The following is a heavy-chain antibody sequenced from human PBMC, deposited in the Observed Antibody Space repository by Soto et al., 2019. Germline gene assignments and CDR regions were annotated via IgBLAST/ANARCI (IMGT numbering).Heavy chain of an antibody. CDR3: ARGGIAVAGNFDY. CDR1: GGTFSSYT. Sequence: QVQLVQSGAEVKKPGSSVKVSCKASGGTFSSYTISWVRQAPGQGLEWMGRIIPILGIANYAQKFQGRVTITAAKSTSTAYMELSSLRSEDTAVYYCARGGIAVAGNFDYWCQGTLVTVSS. D-gene: IGHD6-19*01. J-gene: IGHJ4*02. CDR2: IIPILGIA. V-gene: IGHV1-69*02.